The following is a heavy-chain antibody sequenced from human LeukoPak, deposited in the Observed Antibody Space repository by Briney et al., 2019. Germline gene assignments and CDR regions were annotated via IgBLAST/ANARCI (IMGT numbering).Heavy chain of an antibody. CDR1: GYTFTSYG. V-gene: IGHV1-18*01. Sequence: GASVNVSCKASGYTFTSYGISWVRQAPGQGLEWMGWISAYNGNTNYAQKLQGRVTMTTDTSTSTAYMELRSLRSDDTAVYYCARGGGYDRSVVPQNWFDPWGQGTLVTVSS. J-gene: IGHJ5*02. D-gene: IGHD5-12*01. CDR2: ISAYNGNT. CDR3: ARGGGYDRSVVPQNWFDP.